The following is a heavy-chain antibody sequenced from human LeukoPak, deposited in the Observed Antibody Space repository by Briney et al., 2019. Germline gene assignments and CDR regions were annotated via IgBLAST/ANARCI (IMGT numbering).Heavy chain of an antibody. CDR3: ARDQGSYYGVDV. CDR1: GGSISTYY. CDR2: MYTSGTT. Sequence: SETLFPTCTVSGGSISTYYWSWIRQPAGKGLEWIGRMYTSGTTKYNPSLKSRVTMSVDTSNNQFSLKVSSVTAADTAVYYCARDQGSYYGVDVWGQGTTVTVSS. J-gene: IGHJ6*02. V-gene: IGHV4-4*07.